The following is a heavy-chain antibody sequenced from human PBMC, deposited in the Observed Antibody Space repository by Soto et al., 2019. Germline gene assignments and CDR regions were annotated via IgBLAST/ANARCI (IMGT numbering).Heavy chain of an antibody. J-gene: IGHJ6*02. D-gene: IGHD6-19*01. V-gene: IGHV1-2*04. CDR2: INPNSGGT. CDR1: GYTFTGYY. CDR3: ARDRGIAVANYYYYGMDV. Sequence: ASVKVSCKASGYTFTGYYMHWVRQAPGQGLEWMGWINPNSGGTNYAQKFQGWVTMTRDTSISTAYMELSRLRSDDTAVYYCARDRGIAVANYYYYGMDVWGQGTTVTVS.